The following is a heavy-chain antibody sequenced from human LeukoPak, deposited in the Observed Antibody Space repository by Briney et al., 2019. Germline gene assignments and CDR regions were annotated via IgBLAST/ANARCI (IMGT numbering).Heavy chain of an antibody. D-gene: IGHD2-15*01. Sequence: GGYLRLSCAASGFTFSHFWMSWVRQAPGKGLEWLAYIKKTGSETYYVDSVKGRFTITRDNTRNSLFLQMYSLRAEDTAMYFCAREDGYCSGGNCYSYFDSWGQGTLVTVSS. CDR3: AREDGYCSGGNCYSYFDS. CDR1: GFTFSHFW. J-gene: IGHJ4*02. V-gene: IGHV3-7*01. CDR2: IKKTGSET.